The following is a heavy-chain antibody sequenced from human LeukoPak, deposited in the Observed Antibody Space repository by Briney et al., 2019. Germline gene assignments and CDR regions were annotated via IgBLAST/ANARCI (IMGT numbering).Heavy chain of an antibody. J-gene: IGHJ4*02. D-gene: IGHD3-22*01. CDR3: ARAENYYFDSDGGDYFDY. Sequence: PSGTLSLTCAVSGGSISSSNWWSWVRQPPGKGLEWIGEIYHSGSTNYNPSLKSRVTISVDTSKNQFSLKLKSVTAADTAVYYCARAENYYFDSDGGDYFDYWGQGTLLTVSS. CDR1: GGSISSSNW. V-gene: IGHV4-4*02. CDR2: IYHSGST.